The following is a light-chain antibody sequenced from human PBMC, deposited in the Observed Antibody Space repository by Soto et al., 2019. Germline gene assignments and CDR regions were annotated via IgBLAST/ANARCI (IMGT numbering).Light chain of an antibody. CDR3: QQYNNWPRT. CDR1: QSVSSN. Sequence: EIVMTQSLASLSVSPGGRATLSCRASQSVSSNLAWYQQKPGQAPRLLIYGASTRATGITARFSGSGSGTEFTLTISSLQSEDFAVYYCQQYNNWPRTFGQGTKVEIK. CDR2: GAS. J-gene: IGKJ1*01. V-gene: IGKV3-15*01.